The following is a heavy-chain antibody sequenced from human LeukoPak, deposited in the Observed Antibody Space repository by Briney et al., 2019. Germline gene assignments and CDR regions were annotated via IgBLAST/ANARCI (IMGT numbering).Heavy chain of an antibody. J-gene: IGHJ3*02. CDR3: ARGLMAYDAFDI. D-gene: IGHD2-8*01. V-gene: IGHV4-4*07. CDR1: GGSISSYY. Sequence: PSETLSLTCTVSGGSISSYYWSWIRQPAGKGLEWIGRNYTGGSTNYNPSLKSRVTMSVDTSKNQFSLKLSSVTAADTAVYYCARGLMAYDAFDIWGQGTMVTVSS. CDR2: NYTGGST.